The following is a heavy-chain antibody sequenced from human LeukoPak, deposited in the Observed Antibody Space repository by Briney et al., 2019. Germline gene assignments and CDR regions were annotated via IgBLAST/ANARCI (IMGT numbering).Heavy chain of an antibody. CDR3: ARASQDDAFDI. Sequence: GGSLRLSCAASGFTVSSNYMSWVRQAPGKGLEWVSVIYSGGSTYYADSVKGRFTISRDNSKNTLYLQMNSLRAEDTAVYYCARASQDDAFDIWGQGTMVTVSS. CDR2: IYSGGST. V-gene: IGHV3-66*01. J-gene: IGHJ3*02. CDR1: GFTVSSNY.